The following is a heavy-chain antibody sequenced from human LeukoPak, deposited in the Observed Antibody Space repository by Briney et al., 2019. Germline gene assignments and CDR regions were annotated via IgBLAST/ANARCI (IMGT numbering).Heavy chain of an antibody. CDR3: ASVVVTAIRDDYFDY. Sequence: SETLSLTCAVYGGSFSGYYWSWIRQPPGKGLEWIGEINHSGSTNYNPSLKSRVTISVDTSKNQFSLKLSSVTAADTAVYYCASVVVTAIRDDYFDYWGQGTLVTVSS. V-gene: IGHV4-34*01. CDR1: GGSFSGYY. J-gene: IGHJ4*02. D-gene: IGHD2-21*02. CDR2: INHSGST.